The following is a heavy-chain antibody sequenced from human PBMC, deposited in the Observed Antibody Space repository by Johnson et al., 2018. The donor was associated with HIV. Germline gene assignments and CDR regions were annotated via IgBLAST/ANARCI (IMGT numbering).Heavy chain of an antibody. V-gene: IGHV3-30*04. CDR3: ARSGGYPNAFDI. CDR1: GFTFSSYA. D-gene: IGHD6-13*01. J-gene: IGHJ3*02. Sequence: QVLLVESGGGVVQPGRSLRLSCAASGFTFSSYAMHWVRQAPGKGLEWVAVISYDGSNKYYADSVKGRFTISRDNSKNTLYLQMSRLRVEDTAVYYCARSGGYPNAFDIWGQGAMVTVSS. CDR2: ISYDGSNK.